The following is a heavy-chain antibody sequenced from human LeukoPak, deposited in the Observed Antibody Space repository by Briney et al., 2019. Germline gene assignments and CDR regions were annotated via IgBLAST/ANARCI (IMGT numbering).Heavy chain of an antibody. D-gene: IGHD7-27*01. V-gene: IGHV3-7*01. CDR2: IKQDGSEK. Sequence: QTGGSLRLSCAASGFTFSSYWMSWVRQAPGKGLEWVANIKQDGSEKYYVDSVKGRFTISRDNSKNTLSLQMNSLRAEDTAVYYCASPTGDWYFDLWGRGTLVTVSA. J-gene: IGHJ2*01. CDR1: GFTFSSYW. CDR3: ASPTGDWYFDL.